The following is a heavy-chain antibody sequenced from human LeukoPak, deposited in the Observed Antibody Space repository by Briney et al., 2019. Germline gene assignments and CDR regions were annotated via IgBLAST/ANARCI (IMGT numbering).Heavy chain of an antibody. V-gene: IGHV4-59*12. J-gene: IGHJ6*03. CDR3: VPRLRYYYYYMDV. CDR1: GGSISSYF. Sequence: TPSETLSLTCTVSGGSISSYFWSWIRQPPGKGLEWIGYIYYSGSTNYNPSLKSRVTISVDTSKNQFSLKLSSVTAADTAVYYCVPRLRYYYYYMDVWGKGTTVTVSS. D-gene: IGHD3-16*01. CDR2: IYYSGST.